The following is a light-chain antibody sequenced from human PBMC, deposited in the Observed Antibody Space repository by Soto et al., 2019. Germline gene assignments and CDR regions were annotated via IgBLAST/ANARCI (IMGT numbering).Light chain of an antibody. CDR2: LGS. Sequence: DIVMTQSPLSLPVTPGEPASISCRSSQILLHSNGYNYLDWYLQKPGQSPQLLIYLGSNRASGVPDRFSGSGSGTDFTLKISRVEAEDVGVYYCMQALQTPWTFGQGTKV. CDR3: MQALQTPWT. CDR1: QILLHSNGYNY. V-gene: IGKV2-28*01. J-gene: IGKJ1*01.